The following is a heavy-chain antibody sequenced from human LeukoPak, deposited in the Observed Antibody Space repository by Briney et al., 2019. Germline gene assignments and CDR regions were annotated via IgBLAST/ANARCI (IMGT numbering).Heavy chain of an antibody. D-gene: IGHD3-10*01. Sequence: ASVKVSCKASGYTFTGYYMHWVRQAPGQGLEWMGWINPNSGGTNYAQKFQGRVTMTRDTSISTAYMELSRLRSDDTAVYYCARDDTHGSGSYISGYMDVWGKGTTVTVSS. CDR3: ARDDTHGSGSYISGYMDV. V-gene: IGHV1-2*02. CDR2: INPNSGGT. CDR1: GYTFTGYY. J-gene: IGHJ6*03.